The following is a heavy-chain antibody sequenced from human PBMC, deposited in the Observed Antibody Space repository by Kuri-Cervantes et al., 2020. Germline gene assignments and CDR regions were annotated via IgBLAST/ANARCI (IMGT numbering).Heavy chain of an antibody. J-gene: IGHJ4*02. Sequence: GESLKISCAASGFTFSSYWMSWVRQAPGKGLEWVAVISYDGSNKYYADSVKGRLTISRDNSKNTLYLQMNSLRAEDTAVYDCARGEYKPVSGLVSSFGYWGQGTLVTVSS. D-gene: IGHD2-2*01. V-gene: IGHV3-30-3*01. CDR2: ISYDGSNK. CDR3: ARGEYKPVSGLVSSFGY. CDR1: GFTFSSYW.